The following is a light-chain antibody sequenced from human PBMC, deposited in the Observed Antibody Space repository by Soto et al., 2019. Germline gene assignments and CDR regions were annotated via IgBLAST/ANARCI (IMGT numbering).Light chain of an antibody. V-gene: IGKV1-5*01. Sequence: DIQMTQSPSTLSSFLGDRVTITCRASQSISSRLAWYQQKPGKAPKFLIYDASSLESGVPSRFRGSGSGTQFTLTISSLQPDDSETYYCQQFNSYPLTFGGGTKVDIK. CDR3: QQFNSYPLT. CDR2: DAS. CDR1: QSISSR. J-gene: IGKJ4*01.